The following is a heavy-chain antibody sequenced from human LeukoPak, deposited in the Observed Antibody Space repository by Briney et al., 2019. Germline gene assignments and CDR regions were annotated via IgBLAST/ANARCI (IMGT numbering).Heavy chain of an antibody. V-gene: IGHV3-72*01. D-gene: IGHD1-26*01. CDR3: ARHGNRNFDC. CDR2: IKNKANSYTT. CDR1: GFTFSDHY. Sequence: PGGSLRLSCAASGFTFSDHYMDWVRQAPGKGLEWVGRIKNKANSYTTEYAASVKGRFTVSREDSKNALYLQMNSLKTEDTAVYYCARHGNRNFDCWGQGTLVTVSS. J-gene: IGHJ4*02.